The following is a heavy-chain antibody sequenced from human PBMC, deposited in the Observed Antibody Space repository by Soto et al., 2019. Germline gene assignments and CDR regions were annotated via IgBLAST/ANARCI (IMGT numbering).Heavy chain of an antibody. V-gene: IGHV1-69*08. CDR1: GGTISTSA. D-gene: IGHD6-6*01. Sequence: QVHLGQSGAEVKKPGSSVKVSCKTAGGTISTSAINWVRQAPGQGLEWMGRIIPALGAADYAQKFQDRLTITADKYTSTAYMELSSLRSDDSAVYYCARGGQQVVSFDYWGQGTLVAVSS. CDR3: ARGGQQVVSFDY. CDR2: IIPALGAA. J-gene: IGHJ4*02.